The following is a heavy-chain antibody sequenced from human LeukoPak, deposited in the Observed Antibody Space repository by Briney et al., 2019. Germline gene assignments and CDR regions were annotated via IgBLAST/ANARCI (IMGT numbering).Heavy chain of an antibody. Sequence: TSETLSLTCAVYGGSFSGYYLSWIRQPPGKGLQWIGEINHSGSTNYNPSLQSRVTISVDTSKNQFSLKLSSVTAADTAVYFCQAEDGIRYFDWLTPQSFDYWGQGTLVTVSS. D-gene: IGHD3-9*01. J-gene: IGHJ4*02. CDR1: GGSFSGYY. CDR3: QAEDGIRYFDWLTPQSFDY. V-gene: IGHV4-34*01. CDR2: INHSGST.